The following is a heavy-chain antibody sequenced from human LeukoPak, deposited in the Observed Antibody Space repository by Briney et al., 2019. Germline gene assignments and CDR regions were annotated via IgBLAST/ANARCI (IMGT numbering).Heavy chain of an antibody. J-gene: IGHJ4*02. V-gene: IGHV4-34*01. CDR2: INHSGRT. D-gene: IGHD4-17*01. CDR1: GGSFSGYY. Sequence: SETLSLTCAVYGGSFSGYYWSWIRQPPGKGLEWIGEINHSGRTNYNPSLKSRVTISVDTSKNQFSLKLSSVTAADTAVYYCASGGHDYGDYYWGQGTLVTVSS. CDR3: ASGGHDYGDYY.